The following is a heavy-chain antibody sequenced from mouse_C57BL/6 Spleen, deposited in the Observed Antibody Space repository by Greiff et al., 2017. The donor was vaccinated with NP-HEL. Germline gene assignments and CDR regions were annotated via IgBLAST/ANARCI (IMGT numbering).Heavy chain of an antibody. D-gene: IGHD2-14*01. Sequence: QVQLQQPGTELVKPGASVKLSCKASGYTFTSYWMHWVKQRPGQGLEWIGNINPSNGGTNYNEKFKSKATLTVDKSSSTAYMQLSILTSEDAAVYYCARWGLHWYVFFDYWGQGTTLTVSS. CDR3: ARWGLHWYVFFDY. CDR1: GYTFTSYW. J-gene: IGHJ2*01. V-gene: IGHV1-53*01. CDR2: INPSNGGT.